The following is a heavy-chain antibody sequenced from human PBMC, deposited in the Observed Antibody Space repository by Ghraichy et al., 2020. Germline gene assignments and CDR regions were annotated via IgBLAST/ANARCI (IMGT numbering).Heavy chain of an antibody. D-gene: IGHD6-13*01. CDR3: AKDSGSSSPGTGHNWFDP. V-gene: IGHV3-9*01. CDR2: ISWNSGSI. CDR1: GFTFDDYA. Sequence: GGSLRLSCAASGFTFDDYAMHWVRQAPGKGLEWVSGISWNSGSIGYADSVKGRFTISRDNAKNSLYLQMNSLRAEDTALYYCAKDSGSSSPGTGHNWFDPWGQGTLVTVSS. J-gene: IGHJ5*02.